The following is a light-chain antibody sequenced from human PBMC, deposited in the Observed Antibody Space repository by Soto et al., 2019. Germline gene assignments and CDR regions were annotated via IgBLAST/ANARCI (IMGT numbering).Light chain of an antibody. Sequence: DIQLTQSPSFMSASVGDRVTITCRASQGISGFFAWYQQKPGKAPSLLIYTTSTLLNGVPSRFSGSGCGTEFTLTLSSLQPADVAIYYCQYHKSYPPQLTFGGGTKVEIK. V-gene: IGKV1-9*01. CDR2: TTS. CDR3: QYHKSYPPQLT. J-gene: IGKJ4*01. CDR1: QGISGF.